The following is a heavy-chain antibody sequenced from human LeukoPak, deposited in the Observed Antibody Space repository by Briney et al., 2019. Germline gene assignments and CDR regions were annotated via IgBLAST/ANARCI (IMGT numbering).Heavy chain of an antibody. CDR1: GGTFSSYA. J-gene: IGHJ6*02. V-gene: IGHV1-8*02. CDR2: MNPNSGNT. Sequence: ASVKVSCKASGGTFSSYAISWVRQAPGQGLEWMGWMNPNSGNTGYAQKFQGRVTMTRNTSISTAYMELSSLRSEDTAVYYCAGIIADYYDSSGYPRNNYFYGMDVWGQGTTVTVSS. CDR3: AGIIADYYDSSGYPRNNYFYGMDV. D-gene: IGHD3-22*01.